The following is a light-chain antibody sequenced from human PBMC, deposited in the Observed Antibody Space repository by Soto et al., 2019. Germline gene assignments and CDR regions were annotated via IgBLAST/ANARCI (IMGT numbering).Light chain of an antibody. Sequence: IQLTQSPSSLSASVGDRVTITCRASQGISSFLAWYQQKPGKAPNLLIYGASTLQSGVPSRFSGSGSGTDFTLTIASLQPEDFANYYCQQLNSYPRTFGQGTKVEVK. CDR2: GAS. CDR1: QGISSF. V-gene: IGKV1-9*01. J-gene: IGKJ1*01. CDR3: QQLNSYPRT.